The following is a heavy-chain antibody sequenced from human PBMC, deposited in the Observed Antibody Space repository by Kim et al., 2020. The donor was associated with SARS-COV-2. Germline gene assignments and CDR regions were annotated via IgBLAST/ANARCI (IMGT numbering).Heavy chain of an antibody. J-gene: IGHJ1*01. CDR1: GFTFSSYY. Sequence: GGSLRLSCAASGFTFSSYYMNWVRQAPGKGMEWVGFINRDGSSIDYADSVNGRLTISRDNAKKSLSLQMNSLIPEEKAVYYCVREGASWGQCTL. CDR3: VREGAS. CDR2: INRDGSSI. D-gene: IGHD3-16*01. V-gene: IGHV3-48*04.